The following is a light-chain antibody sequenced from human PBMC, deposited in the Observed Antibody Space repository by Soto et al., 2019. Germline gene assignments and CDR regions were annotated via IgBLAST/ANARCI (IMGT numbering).Light chain of an antibody. V-gene: IGKV4-1*01. CDR2: WAS. CDR1: QSVLHSSYKNNY. Sequence: IVMTQSPGSLAVSLGEGATINCRSSQSVLHSSYKNNYLAWYQQKPGQPPKLLIYWASTRESGVPDRFSGSGYGTDFTLTISSLQAEDVAVYYCQQYYSTPPTFGGGTKVEIK. CDR3: QQYYSTPPT. J-gene: IGKJ4*01.